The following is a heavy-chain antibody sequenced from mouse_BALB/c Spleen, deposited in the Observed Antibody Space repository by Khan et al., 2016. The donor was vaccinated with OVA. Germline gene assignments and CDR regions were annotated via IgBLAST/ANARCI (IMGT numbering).Heavy chain of an antibody. J-gene: IGHJ3*01. V-gene: IGHV1-77*01. CDR3: ARGGYSAFAY. CDR2: IFPGSDIP. Sequence: QVQLKQSGPELVKPGASLKVSCKASGYTFTAYIIGWVKQSTRQGLEWIGDIFPGSDIPYYNEKFKDKATLTVDKSANTAYMQLSSLTPEDSAVYFCARGGYSAFAYWGQGTLVTVSA. CDR1: GYTFTAYI. D-gene: IGHD2-14*01.